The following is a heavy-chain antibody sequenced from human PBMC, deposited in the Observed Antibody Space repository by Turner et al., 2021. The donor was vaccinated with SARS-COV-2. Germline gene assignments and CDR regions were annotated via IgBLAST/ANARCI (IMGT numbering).Heavy chain of an antibody. CDR3: AKQLGLYSNPMYYFDY. V-gene: IGHV3-30*18. CDR1: GFNFSSYG. Sequence: QVQLVESGGGVVQPGRSLRLSCAASGFNFSSYGMHWVRQAPGKGLEWVAVISYDGNNKYYADSVKGRFTISRDNSKNTLYLQMNSLRAEDTAVYYCAKQLGLYSNPMYYFDYWGQGTLVTVSS. J-gene: IGHJ4*02. D-gene: IGHD4-4*01. CDR2: ISYDGNNK.